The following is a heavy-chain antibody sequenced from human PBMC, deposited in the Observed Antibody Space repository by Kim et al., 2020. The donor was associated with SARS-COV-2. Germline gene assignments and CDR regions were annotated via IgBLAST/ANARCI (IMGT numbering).Heavy chain of an antibody. CDR1: GYSFTSYW. D-gene: IGHD6-19*01. CDR3: VRQGRIGSGSPDY. CDR2: IDASDSYS. J-gene: IGHJ4*02. V-gene: IGHV5-10-1*01. Sequence: GESLKISCKGSGYSFTSYWISWVRQMPGKGLEWMGRIDASDSYSNYSPSFQGHVTISADKSISTAYLQWSSLKASDTAMYYCVRQGRIGSGSPDYWGQGTLFTVSS.